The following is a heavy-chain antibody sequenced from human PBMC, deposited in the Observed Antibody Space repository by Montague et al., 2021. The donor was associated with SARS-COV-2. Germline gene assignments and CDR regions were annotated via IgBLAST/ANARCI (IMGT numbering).Heavy chain of an antibody. CDR1: GGSMSSVGYY. CDR3: ARGPYRHFDI. J-gene: IGHJ4*02. Sequence: TLSLTCSVSGGSMSSVGYYWSWLRQHPGKGLEWIGYIYYKGNTXYNPSLKSRISISLDTSKSQFSLNLTSVTAADTAVYYCARGPYRHFDIWGQGALVTVSS. D-gene: IGHD3-16*02. V-gene: IGHV4-31*03. CDR2: IYYKGNT.